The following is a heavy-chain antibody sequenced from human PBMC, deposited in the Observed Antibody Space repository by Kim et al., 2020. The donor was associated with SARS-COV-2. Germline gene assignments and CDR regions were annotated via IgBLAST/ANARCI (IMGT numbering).Heavy chain of an antibody. CDR1: GYTFNDYY. CDR3: ARTGGGMDV. CDR2: INPNSGGT. J-gene: IGHJ6*02. Sequence: ASVKVSCKASGYTFNDYYMHWVRQAPGQGLEWLGRINPNSGGTKYAQKFQGRVTMTRDTSITTAYMELSRLTSDDTAVYYCARTGGGMDVWGQGTTVTVS. V-gene: IGHV1-2*06. D-gene: IGHD1-26*01.